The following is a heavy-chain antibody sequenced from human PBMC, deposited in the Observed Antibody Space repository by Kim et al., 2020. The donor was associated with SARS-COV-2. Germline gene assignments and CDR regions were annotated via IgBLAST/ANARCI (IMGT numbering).Heavy chain of an antibody. CDR3: ARDRHGMQYYDSSGYYYDAFDI. CDR1: GFTFSSYS. CDR2: ISSSSSTI. D-gene: IGHD3-22*01. Sequence: GGSLRLSCAASGFTFSSYSMNWVRQAPGKGLEWVSYISSSSSTIYYADSVKGRFTISRDNAKNSLYLQMNSLRAEDTAVYYCARDRHGMQYYDSSGYYYDAFDIWGQGTMVTVSS. J-gene: IGHJ3*02. V-gene: IGHV3-48*04.